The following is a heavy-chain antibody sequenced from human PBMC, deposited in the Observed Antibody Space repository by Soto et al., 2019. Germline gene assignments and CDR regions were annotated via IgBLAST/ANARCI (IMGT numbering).Heavy chain of an antibody. J-gene: IGHJ6*02. CDR3: AKNGQPLYYYYGMDV. Sequence: ASVKVSCKASGYTFSRYGISWVRQAPGQGLEWMGWVSGYNGDTKYAQKVQGRVTMTVDTSTYTAYMELRSLTSDDTAKYYCAKNGQPLYYYYGMDVRGQGTTVTVSS. CDR2: VSGYNGDT. V-gene: IGHV1-18*01. CDR1: GYTFSRYG. D-gene: IGHD2-8*01.